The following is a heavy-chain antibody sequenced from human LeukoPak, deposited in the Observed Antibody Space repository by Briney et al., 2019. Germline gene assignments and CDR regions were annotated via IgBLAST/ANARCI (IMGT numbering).Heavy chain of an antibody. V-gene: IGHV3-23*01. Sequence: GGSLRLSCAASGFTFRRYAMTWVRQAPGKGLEWVSTITGIGDSTYYAESVKGRFTISRDNSNNTLYLQMNSLRAEDTAIYYCAKDQSPVLNHEYYYYYYGMDVWGQGTTVTVSS. CDR3: AKDQSPVLNHEYYYYYYGMDV. CDR2: ITGIGDST. J-gene: IGHJ6*02. D-gene: IGHD4/OR15-4a*01. CDR1: GFTFRRYA.